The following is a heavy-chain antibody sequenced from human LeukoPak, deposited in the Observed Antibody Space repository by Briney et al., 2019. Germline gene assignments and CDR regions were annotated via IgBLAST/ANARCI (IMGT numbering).Heavy chain of an antibody. Sequence: GGSPRLSCTASGFTFSSYAMSWVRQAPGKGLEWVSAISGSGGSTYYADSVKGRFTISRDNSKNTLYLQMNSLRAEDTAVYYCAKVMTRTMVRGVPPSDYWGQGTLVTVSS. V-gene: IGHV3-23*01. J-gene: IGHJ4*02. CDR1: GFTFSSYA. CDR2: ISGSGGST. CDR3: AKVMTRTMVRGVPPSDY. D-gene: IGHD3-10*01.